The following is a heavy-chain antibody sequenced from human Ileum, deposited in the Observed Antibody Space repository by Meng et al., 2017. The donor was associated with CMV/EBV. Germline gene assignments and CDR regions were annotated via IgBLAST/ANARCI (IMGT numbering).Heavy chain of an antibody. J-gene: IGHJ5*02. CDR2: IRYDGSNN. CDR1: GFTFSHYG. V-gene: IGHV3-30*02. CDR3: AKGHTMINP. Sequence: QVQLVESGGGVVQPGGSLRLSCAASGFTFSHYGMHWVRQAPGKGLKWVAFIRYDGSNNYYADSVKGRFTISRDNSKNTLYLQMNSLRAEDTAVYYCAKGHTMINPWGQGTLVTVSS. D-gene: IGHD3-16*01.